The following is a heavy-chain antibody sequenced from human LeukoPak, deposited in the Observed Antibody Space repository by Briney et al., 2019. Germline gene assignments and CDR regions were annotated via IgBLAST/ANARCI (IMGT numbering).Heavy chain of an antibody. CDR3: ARRHLIGYCSSTSCYRGHNWFDP. CDR2: INHSGST. J-gene: IGHJ5*02. Sequence: SETLSLTCAVYGGSFSGYYWSLIRQPPGKGLEWIGEINHSGSTNYNPSLKSRVTISVDTSKNQFSLKLSSVTAADTAVYYCARRHLIGYCSSTSCYRGHNWFDPWGQGTLVTVSS. V-gene: IGHV4-34*01. CDR1: GGSFSGYY. D-gene: IGHD2-2*02.